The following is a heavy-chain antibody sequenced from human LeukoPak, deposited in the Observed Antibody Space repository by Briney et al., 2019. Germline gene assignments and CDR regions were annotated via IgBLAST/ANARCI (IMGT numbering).Heavy chain of an antibody. CDR3: SRDSGYCSGGSCWYFDF. CDR2: INPNSGGT. J-gene: IGHJ4*02. V-gene: IGHV1-2*02. D-gene: IGHD2-15*01. Sequence: ASVKVSCKASGYTFTAYYMHWVRQAPGQGLEWMGWINPNSGGTNYAQKFQGRVTMTRDTSMSTAYMELSRLRSDDTAVYYCSRDSGYCSGGSCWYFDFWGQGTLVTGSA. CDR1: GYTFTAYY.